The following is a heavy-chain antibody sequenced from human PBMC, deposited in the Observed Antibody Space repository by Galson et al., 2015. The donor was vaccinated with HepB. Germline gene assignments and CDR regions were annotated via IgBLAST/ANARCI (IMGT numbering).Heavy chain of an antibody. CDR2: ISYDGSNK. Sequence: SLRLSCAASGFTFSSYGMHWVRQAPGKGLEWVAVISYDGSNKYYADSVKGRFTISRDNSKNTLYLQMNSLRAEDTAVYYCAKDRRGYCSGGSCYLNWFDPWGQGTLATVSS. CDR1: GFTFSSYG. D-gene: IGHD2-15*01. V-gene: IGHV3-30*18. J-gene: IGHJ5*02. CDR3: AKDRRGYCSGGSCYLNWFDP.